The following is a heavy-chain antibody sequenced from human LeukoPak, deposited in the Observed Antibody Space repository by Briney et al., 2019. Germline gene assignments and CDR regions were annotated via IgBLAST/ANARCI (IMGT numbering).Heavy chain of an antibody. Sequence: SVKVTCKASGFTFTSSAVQWVRQARGQRLEWIGWIVVGSGNTNYAQKFQERVTITRDMSTSTAYMELSSLRSEDTAVYYCAAGLWFGENDFDYWGQGTLVTVSS. V-gene: IGHV1-58*01. D-gene: IGHD3-10*01. J-gene: IGHJ4*02. CDR1: GFTFTSSA. CDR2: IVVGSGNT. CDR3: AAGLWFGENDFDY.